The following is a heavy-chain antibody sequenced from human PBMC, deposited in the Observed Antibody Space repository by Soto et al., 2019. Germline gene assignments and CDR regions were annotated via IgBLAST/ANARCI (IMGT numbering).Heavy chain of an antibody. CDR2: INHRGSS. D-gene: IGHD1-7*01. CDR1: GGSLSGYY. CDR3: ARYRTRTSLYGVDV. V-gene: IGHV4-34*01. J-gene: IGHJ6*02. Sequence: SETLSLTCAVNGGSLSGYYWSWIRQSPGKGLEWIGEINHRGSSDYNPSLKSRVTLSIDASMNHVTLELTSVTAADTAVYYCARYRTRTSLYGVDVWGQGTAVTVSS.